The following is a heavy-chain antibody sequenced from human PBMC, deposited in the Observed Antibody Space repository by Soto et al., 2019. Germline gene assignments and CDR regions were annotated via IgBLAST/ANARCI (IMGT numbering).Heavy chain of an antibody. V-gene: IGHV4-39*07. J-gene: IGHJ4*02. CDR3: ARENYDILTGYYSPFDY. D-gene: IGHD3-9*01. CDR1: GGSISSSSYY. Sequence: SETLSLTCTVSGGSISSSSYYWGWIRQPPGKGLEWIGSIYYSGSTYYNPSLKSRVTISVDTSKNQFSLKLSSVTAADTAVYYCARENYDILTGYYSPFDYWGQGTLVTVSS. CDR2: IYYSGST.